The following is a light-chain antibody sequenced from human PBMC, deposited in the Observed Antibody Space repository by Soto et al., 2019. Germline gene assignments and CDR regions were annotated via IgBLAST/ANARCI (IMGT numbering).Light chain of an antibody. CDR2: GAS. CDR3: QQYGSSGT. CDR1: KSVSNNY. V-gene: IGKV3-20*01. J-gene: IGKJ1*01. Sequence: IVLTQSPGTLSLSPGERATLSCRASKSVSNNYLAWYQQIPGQAPRLLIYGASSRATGSPDRFSGSGSGTDFTLTSSRLEPEDFAVYYCQQYGSSGTFGQGTKVEIK.